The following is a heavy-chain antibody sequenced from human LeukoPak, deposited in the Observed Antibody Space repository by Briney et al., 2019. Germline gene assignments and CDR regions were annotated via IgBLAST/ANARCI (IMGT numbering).Heavy chain of an antibody. Sequence: GASVKVSCKTSGYNFIDYYVYWVRQAPGQGLEWMGWMNPNRGNTGYAQKFQGRVTMTRNTSISTAYMELSSLRSEDTAVYYCARDHGGTATAYYYYYYMDVWGTGTTVIISS. J-gene: IGHJ6*03. CDR2: MNPNRGNT. CDR3: ARDHGGTATAYYYYYYMDV. V-gene: IGHV1-8*02. CDR1: GYNFIDYY. D-gene: IGHD2-15*01.